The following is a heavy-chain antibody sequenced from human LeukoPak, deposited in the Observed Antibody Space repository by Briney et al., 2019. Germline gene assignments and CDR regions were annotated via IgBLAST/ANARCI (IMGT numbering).Heavy chain of an antibody. CDR2: ISAYNGNT. CDR1: GYTFTSYG. Sequence: ASVKVSCKASGYTFTSYGISWVRQAPGQGLEWMGWISAYNGNTNYAQKLQGRVTMTTDTSTSTAYMELRSLRSDDTAVYYCARGEYSSGWYAYYYYYMDVWGKGTTVTVSS. CDR3: ARGEYSSGWYAYYYYYMDV. V-gene: IGHV1-18*01. J-gene: IGHJ6*03. D-gene: IGHD6-19*01.